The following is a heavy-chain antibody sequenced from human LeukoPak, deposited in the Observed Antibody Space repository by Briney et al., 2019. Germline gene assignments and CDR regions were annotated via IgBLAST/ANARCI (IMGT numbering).Heavy chain of an antibody. CDR1: GFTLSSYE. J-gene: IGHJ4*02. Sequence: PGGSLRLSCTVSGFTLSSYEMTWFRQAPGKGLEWVSSIGYGGADSHYADSVKGRFTISRDNSKNTLYLQLSSLRAEDTAVYYCAKDGAWLRFDDWGQGILVTVSS. D-gene: IGHD5-12*01. V-gene: IGHV3-23*01. CDR3: AKDGAWLRFDD. CDR2: IGYGGADS.